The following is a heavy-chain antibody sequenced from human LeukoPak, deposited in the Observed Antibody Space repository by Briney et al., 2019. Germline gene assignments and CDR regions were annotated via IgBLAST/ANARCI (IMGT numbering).Heavy chain of an antibody. V-gene: IGHV3-21*01. CDR3: AKDSYPLRFLEWLFDY. D-gene: IGHD3-3*01. CDR2: ISGSSAYI. J-gene: IGHJ4*02. Sequence: GGSLRLSCAASGFTFTSYIMHWVRQAPGKGLEWVSSISGSSAYIYYADSVKGRSTISRDNSKNTLYLQMNSLRAEDTAVYYCAKDSYPLRFLEWLFDYWGQGTLVTVSS. CDR1: GFTFTSYI.